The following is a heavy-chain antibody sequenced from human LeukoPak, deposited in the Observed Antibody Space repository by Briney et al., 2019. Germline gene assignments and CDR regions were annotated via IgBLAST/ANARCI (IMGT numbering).Heavy chain of an antibody. J-gene: IGHJ4*02. CDR2: ISSSSSYI. D-gene: IGHD5-12*01. V-gene: IGHV3-21*01. CDR1: EFTSSANS. CDR3: ARVRGYPYYFDY. Sequence: GGSLRLSCAASEFTSSANSMNWFRKPPGKGREWVSSISSSSSYIYYADSVKGRFTISRDNAKNSLYLQMNSLRAEDTAVYYCARVRGYPYYFDYWGQGTLVTVSS.